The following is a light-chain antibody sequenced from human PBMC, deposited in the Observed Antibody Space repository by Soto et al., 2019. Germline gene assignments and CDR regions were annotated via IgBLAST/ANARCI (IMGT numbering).Light chain of an antibody. CDR3: QQTYSVPLT. J-gene: IGKJ4*01. CDR2: AVS. Sequence: EIVLTQSPGTLSLSPGERATLSCRASQSLRGNFLAWYQQKPGQAPRLLIYAVSNRATGTPDRFSGSGSGTDFTLTISRLEPEDFAVYYCQQTYSVPLTFGGGTRVEMK. CDR1: QSLRGNF. V-gene: IGKV3-20*01.